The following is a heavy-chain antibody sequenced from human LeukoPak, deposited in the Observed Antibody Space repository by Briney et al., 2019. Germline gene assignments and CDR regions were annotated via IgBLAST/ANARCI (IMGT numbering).Heavy chain of an antibody. CDR1: GFTFSSYS. CDR2: ISSSSSYI. Sequence: NPGGSLRLSCAASGFTFSSYSMNWVRQAPGKGLEWVSSISSSSSYIYYADSVKGRFTISRDNAKNSLYLQMNSLRAEDTAVYYCARGDKRWLQFPLGYWGQGTLVTVSS. CDR3: ARGDKRWLQFPLGY. J-gene: IGHJ4*02. D-gene: IGHD5-24*01. V-gene: IGHV3-21*01.